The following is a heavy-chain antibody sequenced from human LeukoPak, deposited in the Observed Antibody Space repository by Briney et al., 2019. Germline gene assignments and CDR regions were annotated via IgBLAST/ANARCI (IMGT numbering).Heavy chain of an antibody. D-gene: IGHD2-15*01. Sequence: SETLSLTCAVYGGSFSGYYWSWIRQPPGKGLEWMGEINHSGSTNYNPPLKSRVTISLDPSNNQFSLTLSSVTAADTAVHYCARAVGAATSNASWGQGTLVTVSS. CDR2: INHSGST. V-gene: IGHV4-34*01. J-gene: IGHJ5*02. CDR1: GGSFSGYY. CDR3: ARAVGAATSNAS.